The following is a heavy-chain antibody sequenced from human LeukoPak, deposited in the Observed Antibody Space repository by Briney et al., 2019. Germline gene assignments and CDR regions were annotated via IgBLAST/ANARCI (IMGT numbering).Heavy chain of an antibody. Sequence: GGSLRLSCAASGFTFSSYAFTWVRQAPGKGLEWVSAISGSGGSTYYADSVKGRFTISRDNSKNTLYLQMNSLRAEDTAVYYCARDVLRFLEWFPVFDYWGQGTLVTVSS. CDR2: ISGSGGST. J-gene: IGHJ4*02. CDR3: ARDVLRFLEWFPVFDY. D-gene: IGHD3-3*01. V-gene: IGHV3-23*01. CDR1: GFTFSSYA.